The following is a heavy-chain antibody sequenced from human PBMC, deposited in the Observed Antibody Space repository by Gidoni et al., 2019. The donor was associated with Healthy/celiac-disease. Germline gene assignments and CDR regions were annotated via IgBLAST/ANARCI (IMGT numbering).Heavy chain of an antibody. D-gene: IGHD7-27*01. J-gene: IGHJ4*02. CDR1: GYTFTSYY. V-gene: IGHV1-46*03. CDR2: SNPSGGST. Sequence: QVQLVQSGAEVKKHGAAVQVSCKASGYTFTSYYMHWVRQAAGQGLEWMGISNPSGGSTSYAQKCQGRVTMTRDTSTSTVYMELSSLRSEDTAVYYCARAPNWGSVDYWGQGTLVTVSS. CDR3: ARAPNWGSVDY.